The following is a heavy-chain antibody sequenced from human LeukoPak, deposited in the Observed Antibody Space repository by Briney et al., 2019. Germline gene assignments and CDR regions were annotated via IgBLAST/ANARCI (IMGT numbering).Heavy chain of an antibody. Sequence: PGGSLRLSCAASGFTFSSYAMTWVRQAPGKGLEWVSGISGSGGATYSADSVKGRFTISRDNSKNTLYLQMNSLRVEDTAVYYCARRGSYYAWGQGTLVTVSS. CDR1: GFTFSSYA. J-gene: IGHJ5*02. CDR2: ISGSGGAT. V-gene: IGHV3-23*01. CDR3: ARRGSYYA. D-gene: IGHD1-26*01.